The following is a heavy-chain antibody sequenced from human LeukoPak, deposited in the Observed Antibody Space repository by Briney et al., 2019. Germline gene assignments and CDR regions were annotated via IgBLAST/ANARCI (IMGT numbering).Heavy chain of an antibody. V-gene: IGHV4-34*01. D-gene: IGHD3-10*01. CDR3: ARGRGTMVRGVIISYYFDY. Sequence: PSETLSLTCAVYGGSFSGYYWSWIRQPPGKGQEWIGEINHSGSTNYNPSLKSRVTISVDTSKNQFSLKLSSVTAADTAVYYCARGRGTMVRGVIISYYFDYWGQGTLVTVSS. CDR2: INHSGST. J-gene: IGHJ4*02. CDR1: GGSFSGYY.